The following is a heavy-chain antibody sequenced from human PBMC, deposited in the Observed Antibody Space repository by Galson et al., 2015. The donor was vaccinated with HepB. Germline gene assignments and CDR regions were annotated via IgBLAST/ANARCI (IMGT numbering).Heavy chain of an antibody. CDR1: GFTFSTYW. CDR3: ARVGGYCSSTSCSDFDY. CDR2: INQDGSEI. D-gene: IGHD2-2*01. V-gene: IGHV3-7*03. J-gene: IGHJ4*02. Sequence: SLRLSCAASGFTFSTYWMSWVRQAPGKGLEWMTNINQDGSEIYSVDSVKGRFTISRDNAKNSLYLQMNSLRAEDTAVYYCARVGGYCSSTSCSDFDYWGQGTLVTVSS.